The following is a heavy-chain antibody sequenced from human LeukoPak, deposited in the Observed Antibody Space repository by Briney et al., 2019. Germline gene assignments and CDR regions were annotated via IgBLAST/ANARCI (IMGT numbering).Heavy chain of an antibody. D-gene: IGHD1-26*01. CDR3: ARDGYSAIDC. V-gene: IGHV4-34*01. CDR1: GGSFSGYY. Sequence: SETLSLTCAVYGGSFSGYYWSWIRQPPGKGLEWIGEINHSGSTNYNPSLKSRVTISVDTSKNQFSLKLSSVTAADTAVYYCARDGYSAIDCWGQGTLVTVSS. CDR2: INHSGST. J-gene: IGHJ4*02.